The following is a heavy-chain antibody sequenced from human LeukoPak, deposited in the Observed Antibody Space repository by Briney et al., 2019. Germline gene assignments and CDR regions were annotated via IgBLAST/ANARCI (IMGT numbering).Heavy chain of an antibody. CDR3: ARDYDILTGANISPSAEYFQH. CDR2: ISAYSGNT. V-gene: IGHV1-18*01. J-gene: IGHJ1*01. CDR1: GYTFTSYG. Sequence: ASVKVSCKASGYTFTSYGISWVRQAPGQGFEWMGWISAYSGNTNYAQKLQGRVTMTTDTSTSTAYMELRSLRSDDTAVYYCARDYDILTGANISPSAEYFQHWGQGTLVTVSS. D-gene: IGHD3-9*01.